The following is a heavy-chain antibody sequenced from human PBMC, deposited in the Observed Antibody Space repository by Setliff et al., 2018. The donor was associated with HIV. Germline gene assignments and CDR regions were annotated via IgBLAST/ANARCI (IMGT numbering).Heavy chain of an antibody. D-gene: IGHD1-7*01. V-gene: IGHV4-61*09. CDR2: IYTSGGT. CDR1: GGSISSGTYY. CDR3: ARERWNYDYYYYGMDV. J-gene: IGHJ6*02. Sequence: SETLSLTCTVSGGSISSGTYYWSWIRQPAGKGLEWIGHIYTSGGTDYNPTFKSRVTISEDTSKNQVSLKVSSVTAADTAVYYCARERWNYDYYYYGMDVWGQGTTVTVSS.